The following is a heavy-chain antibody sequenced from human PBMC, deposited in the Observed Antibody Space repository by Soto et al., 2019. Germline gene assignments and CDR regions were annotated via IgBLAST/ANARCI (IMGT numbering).Heavy chain of an antibody. CDR1: GYTFTGYY. CDR2: INPNSGGT. V-gene: IGHV1-2*02. D-gene: IGHD6-19*01. Sequence: QVQLVQSGAEVKKPGASVKVSCKASGYTFTGYYMHWVRQAPGQGLEWMGWINPNSGGTNYAQKFEGRGQITRDPSRSTAYMELSRLRSDDTAVYYCVRDIGAVAGPGGGYWGQGNLVPVSS. J-gene: IGHJ4*02. CDR3: VRDIGAVAGPGGGY.